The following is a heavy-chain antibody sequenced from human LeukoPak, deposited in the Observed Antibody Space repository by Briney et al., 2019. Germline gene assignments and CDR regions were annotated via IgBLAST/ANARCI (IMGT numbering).Heavy chain of an antibody. D-gene: IGHD3-10*01. Sequence: ASVKVSCKASGYTFTGYYMHWVRQAPGQGLEWMGWINPNSGGTNYAQKFQGRVTMTRDTSISTAYMELSRLRSDDTAVYYCARDARSGSYEYDYWGQGTLVTVSS. J-gene: IGHJ4*02. CDR1: GYTFTGYY. CDR2: INPNSGGT. CDR3: ARDARSGSYEYDY. V-gene: IGHV1-2*02.